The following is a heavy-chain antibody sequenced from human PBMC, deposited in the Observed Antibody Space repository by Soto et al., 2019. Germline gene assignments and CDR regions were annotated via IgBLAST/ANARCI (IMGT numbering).Heavy chain of an antibody. CDR3: AKDRYSSSAYYYYGMDA. V-gene: IGHV3-9*01. CDR1: GFTFDDYA. D-gene: IGHD6-6*01. J-gene: IGHJ6*02. CDR2: ITWNSGSL. Sequence: EVQLVESGGGLVQPGRSLRLSCAASGFTFDDYAMHWVRQAPGKGLEWVSGITWNSGSLGYADSVKGRFTISRDNAKNSLYLQMNRLRAEDTALYYCAKDRYSSSAYYYYGMDAWGQGTTVTVSS.